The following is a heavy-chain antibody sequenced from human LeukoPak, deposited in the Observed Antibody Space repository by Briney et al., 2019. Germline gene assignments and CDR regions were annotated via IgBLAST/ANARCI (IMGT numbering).Heavy chain of an antibody. CDR1: GFIVSNNY. V-gene: IGHV3-66*04. D-gene: IGHD5-18*01. CDR2: IYSGGTT. CDR3: ARLTTAMSPFDS. J-gene: IGHJ4*02. Sequence: GGSLRLSCAASGFIVSNNYMTWVRQAPGRGLEWVSVIYSGGTTYYADSVKGRFTISRDNSKNTLNLQMNRLGAEDTAVYYCARLTTAMSPFDSWGQGTLVTVSS.